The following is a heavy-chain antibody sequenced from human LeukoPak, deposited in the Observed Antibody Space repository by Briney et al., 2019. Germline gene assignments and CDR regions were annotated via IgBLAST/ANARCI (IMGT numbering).Heavy chain of an antibody. J-gene: IGHJ4*02. CDR2: ISYSGST. CDR3: ARRGGYTGYDRD. V-gene: IGHV4-59*08. Sequence: PSETLSLTCTISGGSINNFYWSWIRQPPGKGLEWIGYISYSGSTNYSSSLKSRVTISFDTSNNHFSLKLSSVTAADTAVYYCARRGGYTGYDRDWGQGTLVAVSS. CDR1: GGSINNFY. D-gene: IGHD5-12*01.